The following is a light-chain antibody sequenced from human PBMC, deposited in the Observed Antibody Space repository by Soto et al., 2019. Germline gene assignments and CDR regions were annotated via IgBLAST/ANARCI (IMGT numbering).Light chain of an antibody. CDR1: QNIGSF. CDR3: QKCKVAPFT. V-gene: IGKV1-27*01. Sequence: DIQMTPSPSSLSASIGDRVTVTWRASQNIGSFLAWYQQKPGKVPKLLIYAASTLQSGVPSRFSGSGSGTDFTLTISSLQPEDVATYYCQKCKVAPFTFGGGTKVDI. J-gene: IGKJ4*01. CDR2: AAS.